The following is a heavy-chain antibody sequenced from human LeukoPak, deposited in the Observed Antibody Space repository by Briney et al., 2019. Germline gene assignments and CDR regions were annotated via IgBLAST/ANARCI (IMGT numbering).Heavy chain of an antibody. J-gene: IGHJ4*02. CDR2: ISGYDGNT. Sequence: GASVNVSFKATGYTHTNYGVSWVRPAPGKGLEWMGWISGYDGNTNYAQKLRGRVTMTTDTSTSTAYMDLRSLRSDDTALYYCARTVTTSSYYFDYWGQGTLVTVSS. CDR1: GYTHTNYG. V-gene: IGHV1-18*01. CDR3: ARTVTTSSYYFDY. D-gene: IGHD4-17*01.